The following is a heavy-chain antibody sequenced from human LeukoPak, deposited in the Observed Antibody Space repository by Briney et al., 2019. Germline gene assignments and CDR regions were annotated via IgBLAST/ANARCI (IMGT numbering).Heavy chain of an antibody. V-gene: IGHV1-69*13. Sequence: ASVKVSCKASGGTFSSYAISWVRQAPGQGLEWMGGIIPIFGTANYAQKFQGRVMITADESTSTAYMELSSLRSEDTAVYYCARDRGGGRGVDFDYWGQGTLVTVSS. CDR2: IIPIFGTA. D-gene: IGHD3-10*01. J-gene: IGHJ4*02. CDR3: ARDRGGGRGVDFDY. CDR1: GGTFSSYA.